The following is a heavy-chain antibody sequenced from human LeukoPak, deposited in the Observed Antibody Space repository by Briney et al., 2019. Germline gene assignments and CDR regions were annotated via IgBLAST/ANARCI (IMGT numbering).Heavy chain of an antibody. D-gene: IGHD3-10*01. CDR1: GYTFTSYD. J-gene: IGHJ3*02. CDR2: MNPNNGNT. Sequence: ASVKVSCKASGYTFTSYDINWVRQATGQGLEWMGWMNPNNGNTNYAQKLQGRVTMTTDTSTSTTYMELRSLRSDDTAVYYCARVKGSGITMVRGVIGDAFDIWGQGTMVTVSS. CDR3: ARVKGSGITMVRGVIGDAFDI. V-gene: IGHV1-18*01.